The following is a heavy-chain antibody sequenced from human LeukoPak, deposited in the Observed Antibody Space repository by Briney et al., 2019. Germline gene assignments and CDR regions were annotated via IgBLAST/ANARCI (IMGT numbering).Heavy chain of an antibody. Sequence: NSSETLSLTCTVSGVFISSYYWSWIRQPPGKGLEWIGYIYYSGSTNYNPSLKSRVTISVDTSKNQFSLKLSSVTAADTAVYYCARVEYSSLTFDYWGQGTLVTVSS. D-gene: IGHD6-6*01. CDR2: IYYSGST. V-gene: IGHV4-59*01. CDR3: ARVEYSSLTFDY. J-gene: IGHJ4*02. CDR1: GVFISSYY.